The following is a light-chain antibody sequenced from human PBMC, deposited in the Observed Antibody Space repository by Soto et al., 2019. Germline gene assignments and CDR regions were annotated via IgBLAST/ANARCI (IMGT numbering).Light chain of an antibody. J-gene: IGKJ1*01. CDR3: QQYNNWPPRT. V-gene: IGKV3-15*01. Sequence: EIVMTQSPATLSVSPGDRATLSCRANQSVRSNLAWYQQRPGQAPRLLIYGASTMAAGVPARFSGSGSGTEFTLTISSLQSEDFAVYYCQQYNNWPPRTFGQGTKVEIK. CDR2: GAS. CDR1: QSVRSN.